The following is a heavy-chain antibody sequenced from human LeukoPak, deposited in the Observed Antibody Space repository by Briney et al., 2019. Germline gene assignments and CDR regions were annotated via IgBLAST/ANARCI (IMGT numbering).Heavy chain of an antibody. CDR2: ISKSGVTI. D-gene: IGHD6-13*01. J-gene: IGHJ4*02. Sequence: GGSLRLSCAASGFTFSSYAMNWVRQAPGKGLEWVAYISKSGVTIYHADSVKGRFTISRDNAKNSLYLQMDSLRAEDTAVYYCASATAALGYWGGGTLVSVSS. CDR1: GFTFSSYA. V-gene: IGHV3-48*03. CDR3: ASATAALGY.